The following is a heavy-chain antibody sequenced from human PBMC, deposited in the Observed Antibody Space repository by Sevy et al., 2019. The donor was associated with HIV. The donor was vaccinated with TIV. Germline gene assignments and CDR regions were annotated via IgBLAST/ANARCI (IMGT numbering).Heavy chain of an antibody. CDR3: AREDYYDASGGWVDP. D-gene: IGHD3-22*01. Sequence: ASVMVSCKASGYAFIDYYIHWVRQAPGQALEWMGRINPNSGATNYAQKFQDRVTMTRDTSISTSYMELRRLRSDDTAVYYCAREDYYDASGGWVDPWGQGTLVTVSS. CDR1: GYAFIDYY. CDR2: INPNSGAT. V-gene: IGHV1-2*06. J-gene: IGHJ5*02.